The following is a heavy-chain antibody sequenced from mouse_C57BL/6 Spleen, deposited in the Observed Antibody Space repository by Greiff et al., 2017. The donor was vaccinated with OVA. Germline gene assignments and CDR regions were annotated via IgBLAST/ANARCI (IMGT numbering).Heavy chain of an antibody. Sequence: DVQLVESGGGLVKPGGSLKLSCAASGFTFSDYGMHWVRQAPEKGLEWVAYISSGSSTIYYADTVKGRFTISRDNAKNTLFLQMTSLRSEDTAMYYCARGVTTEAWFAYWGQGTLVTVAA. J-gene: IGHJ3*01. CDR1: GFTFSDYG. CDR3: ARGVTTEAWFAY. CDR2: ISSGSSTI. V-gene: IGHV5-17*01. D-gene: IGHD2-2*01.